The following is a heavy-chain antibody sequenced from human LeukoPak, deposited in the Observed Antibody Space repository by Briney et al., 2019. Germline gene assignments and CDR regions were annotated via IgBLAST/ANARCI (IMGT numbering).Heavy chain of an antibody. J-gene: IGHJ4*02. Sequence: SETLSLTCSVYGTSLSGYYWTWIRQTPGKGLECIGEINLCGSTTYNPSLKRRVTISQDTSKNQFSLRLKSVTAADTAVYYCAKAGPLGGCSSTSCPPHYSYWGQGNLVTVSS. CDR3: AKAGPLGGCSSTSCPPHYSY. CDR1: GTSLSGYY. D-gene: IGHD2-2*01. CDR2: INLCGST. V-gene: IGHV4-34*01.